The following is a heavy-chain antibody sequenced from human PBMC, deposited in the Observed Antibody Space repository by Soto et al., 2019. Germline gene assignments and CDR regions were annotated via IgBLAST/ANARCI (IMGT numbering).Heavy chain of an antibody. Sequence: GGSLRLSCTASGFTFGDYAMSWFRQAPGKGLEWVGFIRSKAYGGTTEYAASVKGRFTISRDDSKSIAYLQMNSLKTEDTAVYYCTRDRSQGAFDIWGQGTMVTVSS. CDR2: IRSKAYGGTT. CDR1: GFTFGDYA. J-gene: IGHJ3*02. CDR3: TRDRSQGAFDI. V-gene: IGHV3-49*03.